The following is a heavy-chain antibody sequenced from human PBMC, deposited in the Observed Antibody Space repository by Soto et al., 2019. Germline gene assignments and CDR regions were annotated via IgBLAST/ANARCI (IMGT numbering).Heavy chain of an antibody. CDR2: ISAYNGNT. J-gene: IGHJ4*02. D-gene: IGHD6-6*01. CDR1: GYTFTSYG. Sequence: ASVKVSCKASGYTFTSYGISWVRQAPGQGLEWMGWISAYNGNTNYAQKLQGRVTMTTDTSTSTAYMELRSLRSDDTAVYYCARDSQYSSSSVHWYWGQGTLVTVSS. CDR3: ARDSQYSSSSVHWY. V-gene: IGHV1-18*01.